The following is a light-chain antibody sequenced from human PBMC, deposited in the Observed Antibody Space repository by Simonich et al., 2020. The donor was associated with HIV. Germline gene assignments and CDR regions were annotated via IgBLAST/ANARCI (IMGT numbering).Light chain of an antibody. J-gene: IGLJ3*02. CDR3: SSYTTSNTWV. CDR2: DVS. V-gene: IGLV2-14*03. CDR1: SSDVGVYNY. Sequence: QSALTHPASVSGSPGQSITISCTGTSSDVGVYNYVSWYQQHPGKAPKLMIYDVSHRPSGVSNRFSGSKSGNTASLTISGLQAEDEADYYCSSYTTSNTWVFGGGTKLTVL.